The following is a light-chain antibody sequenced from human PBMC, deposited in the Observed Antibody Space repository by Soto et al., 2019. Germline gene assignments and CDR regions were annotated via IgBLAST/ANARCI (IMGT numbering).Light chain of an antibody. V-gene: IGLV2-14*01. CDR1: SSDVGGYNF. J-gene: IGLJ1*01. CDR3: SSYTASNILEV. CDR2: EVT. Sequence: QSALTQPASVSGSPGQSITISYTGTSSDVGGYNFVSWYQQHPGKAPKLIIYEVTHRPSGVSNRFSGSKSGNTASLTISGLQAEDEADYYCSSYTASNILEVFGTGTKVTAL.